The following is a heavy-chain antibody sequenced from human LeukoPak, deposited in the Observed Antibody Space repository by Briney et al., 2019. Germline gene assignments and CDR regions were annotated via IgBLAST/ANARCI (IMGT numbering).Heavy chain of an antibody. D-gene: IGHD3-22*01. J-gene: IGHJ4*02. CDR1: GFTFSSYW. Sequence: GGSLRLSCAASGFTFSSYWMSWVRQAPGKGLEWVANIKQDGSEKYYVDSVKGRFTISRDNAKNSLYLQMNSLRAEDTAVYYCARVGIAYYYDSSGYYTDFWGQGTLVTVSS. CDR3: ARVGIAYYYDSSGYYTDF. V-gene: IGHV3-7*01. CDR2: IKQDGSEK.